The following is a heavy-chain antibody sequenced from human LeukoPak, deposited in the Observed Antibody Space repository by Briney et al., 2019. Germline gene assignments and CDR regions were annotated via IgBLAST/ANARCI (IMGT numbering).Heavy chain of an antibody. Sequence: SETLSLTCAVSGGSISSYYWSWIRQSAGKGLEWIGRIYSSGNSNYNPSLKSRATMSVDTSKNQFSLKLSSVSAAETAVYYCARDFLDGDNAFDMWGQGKMVTVSS. CDR1: GGSISSYY. J-gene: IGHJ3*02. V-gene: IGHV4-4*07. CDR3: ARDFLDGDNAFDM. CDR2: IYSSGNS. D-gene: IGHD3/OR15-3a*01.